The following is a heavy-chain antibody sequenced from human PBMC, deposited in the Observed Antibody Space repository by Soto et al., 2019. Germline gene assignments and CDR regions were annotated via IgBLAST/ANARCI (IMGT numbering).Heavy chain of an antibody. D-gene: IGHD2-2*03. V-gene: IGHV1-18*01. Sequence: GASVKVSCKASGYTFTSYGISWVRQAPGQGLEWMGWISAYNGNTNYAQKLQGRVTMTTDTSTSTAYMELRSLRSDDTAVYYCARAFGYCSSTSCYDAFDIWGQGTMVTVSS. J-gene: IGHJ3*02. CDR2: ISAYNGNT. CDR3: ARAFGYCSSTSCYDAFDI. CDR1: GYTFTSYG.